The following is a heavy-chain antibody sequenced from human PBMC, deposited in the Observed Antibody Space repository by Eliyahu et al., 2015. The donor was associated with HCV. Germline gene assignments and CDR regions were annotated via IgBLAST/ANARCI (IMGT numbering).Heavy chain of an antibody. D-gene: IGHD6-13*01. V-gene: IGHV3-21*01. Sequence: EVQLVESGGGLVKPGGSLRVSCAASGFTFSTYTLHWVRPAPGKGPEWISSISSSSNYIYYADSLKGRFTISRDNAKKSLFLQMSSLRAEDTAVYYCARHSAVPGFDIWGRGTLVTVSS. CDR2: ISSSSNYI. CDR1: GFTFSTYT. J-gene: IGHJ5*02. CDR3: ARHSAVPGFDI.